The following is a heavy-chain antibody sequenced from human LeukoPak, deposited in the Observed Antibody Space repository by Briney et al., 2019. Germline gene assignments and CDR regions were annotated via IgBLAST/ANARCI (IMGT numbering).Heavy chain of an antibody. CDR3: AREYCSSTSCYIGY. CDR1: GYTFTGYY. J-gene: IGHJ4*02. CDR2: INPNSGGT. Sequence: ASVKVSCKASGYTFTGYYMHCVRQAPGQGLEWMGWINPNSGGTNYAQKFQGRVTMTRDTSISTAYMELSRLRSDDTAVYYCAREYCSSTSCYIGYWGQGTLVTVSS. V-gene: IGHV1-2*02. D-gene: IGHD2-2*02.